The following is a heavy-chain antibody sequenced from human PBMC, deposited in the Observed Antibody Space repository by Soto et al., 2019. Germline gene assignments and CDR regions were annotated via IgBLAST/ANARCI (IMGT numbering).Heavy chain of an antibody. V-gene: IGHV3-74*01. J-gene: IGHJ6*02. CDR1: GFTFKNYW. CDR2: INSDGSNR. Sequence: PGGSLRLSCEASGFTFKNYWMYWVRQAQGKGLVWVSRINSDGSNRRYADSVQGRFTISRDNAKNTLFLQMNSLRAADTAVYFCARRCNRPNCYGMDVWGQGTTVTVSS. CDR3: ARRCNRPNCYGMDV. D-gene: IGHD6-6*01.